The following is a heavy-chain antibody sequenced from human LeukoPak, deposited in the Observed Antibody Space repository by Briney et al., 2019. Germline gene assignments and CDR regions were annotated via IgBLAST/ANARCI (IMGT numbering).Heavy chain of an antibody. CDR2: IGVRGGSS. D-gene: IGHD3-16*01. Sequence: GGSLRLSCAASGLTFADYAMTWVRQAPGKGLEWVSVIGVRGGSSYYADSAKGQFTISRDNSKNTLYLQMNSLRAEDTAVYYCARWGILELRPSFDYWGQGTLVTVSS. CDR1: GLTFADYA. J-gene: IGHJ4*02. CDR3: ARWGILELRPSFDY. V-gene: IGHV3-23*01.